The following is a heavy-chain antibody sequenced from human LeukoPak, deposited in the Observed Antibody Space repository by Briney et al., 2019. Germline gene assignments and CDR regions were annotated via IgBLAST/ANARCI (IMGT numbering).Heavy chain of an antibody. J-gene: IGHJ6*03. V-gene: IGHV3-23*01. D-gene: IGHD1-7*01. Sequence: PGGSLRLSCAASGFTFSNYAMSWVRQAPGKGLEWVSAFSGSGGSTYYANSVKGRFTISRDNSKNTLYLQMNSLRAEDTAVYYCTTDRHDWNYVLDYYYYYMDVWGKGTTVTVSS. CDR2: FSGSGGST. CDR1: GFTFSNYA. CDR3: TTDRHDWNYVLDYYYYYMDV.